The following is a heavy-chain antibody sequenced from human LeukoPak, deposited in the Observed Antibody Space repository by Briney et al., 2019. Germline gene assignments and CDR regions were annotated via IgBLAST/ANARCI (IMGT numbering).Heavy chain of an antibody. CDR3: ARMDDFWCGPSWRLDY. CDR1: GGSISSYY. V-gene: IGHV4-59*08. J-gene: IGHJ4*02. CDR2: IYYSGST. Sequence: SETLSLTCTVSGGSISSYYWSWIRQPPGKGLEWIGYIYYSGSTNYNPSLKSRVTISVDTSKNQFSLKLSSVTAADTAVYYCARMDDFWCGPSWRLDYWGQGTLVTVSS. D-gene: IGHD3-3*01.